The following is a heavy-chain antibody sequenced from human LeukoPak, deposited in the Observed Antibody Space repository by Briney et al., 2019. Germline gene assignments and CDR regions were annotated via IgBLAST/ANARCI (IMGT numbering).Heavy chain of an antibody. V-gene: IGHV1-2*02. CDR1: GYTFTGYY. CDR3: ARDQSRSDYYDSSGIDY. D-gene: IGHD3-22*01. CDR2: INPNSGGT. J-gene: IGHJ4*02. Sequence: ASVKVSCKASGYTFTGYYMHWVRQAPGQGLEWMGWINPNSGGTNYAQKFQGRVTMTRDTSISTAYMELSRLRSDDTAVYYCARDQSRSDYYDSSGIDYWGQGTLATVSS.